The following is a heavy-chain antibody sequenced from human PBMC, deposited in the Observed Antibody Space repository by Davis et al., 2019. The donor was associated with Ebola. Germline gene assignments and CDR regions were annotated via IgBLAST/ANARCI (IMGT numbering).Heavy chain of an antibody. D-gene: IGHD6-25*01. CDR2: ISGSDENT. CDR1: GFTFSKYA. Sequence: GESLKISCAASGFTFSKYAMSWVRQLPGKGLEWVSTISGSDENTYHADSVKGRSTVSRDNSKNTLYLQMNSLRAEDTAVYYCANRLGWGQGTLVTVSS. V-gene: IGHV3-23*01. CDR3: ANRLG. J-gene: IGHJ4*02.